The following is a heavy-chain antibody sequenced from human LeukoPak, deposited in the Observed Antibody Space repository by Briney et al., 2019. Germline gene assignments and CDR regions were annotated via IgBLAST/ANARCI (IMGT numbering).Heavy chain of an antibody. CDR2: IIPIFGTA. V-gene: IGHV1-69*05. CDR1: GGTFSSYA. Sequence: ASVKVSCKASGGTFSSYAISWVRQAPGQGLEWMGRIIPIFGTANYAQKFQGRVTITTDESTSTAYMELSSLRSEDTAVYYCARQYSSGWYMSAFDIWGQGTMVTVSS. D-gene: IGHD6-19*01. J-gene: IGHJ3*02. CDR3: ARQYSSGWYMSAFDI.